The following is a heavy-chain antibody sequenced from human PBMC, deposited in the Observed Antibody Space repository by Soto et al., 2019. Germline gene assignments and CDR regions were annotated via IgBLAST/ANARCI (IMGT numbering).Heavy chain of an antibody. J-gene: IGHJ6*02. D-gene: IGHD6-19*01. CDR1: GGTFSNYA. Sequence: QVQLVQSGAEVKKPGSSVKVSCKASGGTFSNYAFSWVRQAPGQGLEWLGGIMPIFGRADYAQKFRGRVTSTADESANSARMERRSLRSEDTVVYYCASWLKEAGIGGNSYYGMDGWGQGTTVTVSS. V-gene: IGHV1-69*12. CDR3: ASWLKEAGIGGNSYYGMDG. CDR2: IMPIFGRA.